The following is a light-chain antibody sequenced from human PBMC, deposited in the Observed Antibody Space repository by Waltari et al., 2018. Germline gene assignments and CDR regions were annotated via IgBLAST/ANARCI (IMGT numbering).Light chain of an antibody. CDR3: MQGVRPWT. CDR1: QTLSNTDGNTY. CDR2: QVS. V-gene: IGKV2-30*01. J-gene: IGKJ1*01. Sequence: VMTQSPVSLSVTLGQPASISCRASQTLSNTDGNTYLNWFHQTPGQSPRRLIYQVSQRDSRVPDRFRGSGSDTDFTLEISRVEDEDVGLYYCMQGVRPWTFGQGTKVEIK.